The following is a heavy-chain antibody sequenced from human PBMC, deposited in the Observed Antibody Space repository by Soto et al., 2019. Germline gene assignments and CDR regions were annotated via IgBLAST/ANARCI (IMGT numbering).Heavy chain of an antibody. CDR1: GYTFTGYY. Sequence: GASVKVSCEASGYTFTGYYMHWVRQAPGQGLEWMGWINPNSGGTNYAQKFQGWVTMTRDTSISTAYMELSRLRSDDTAVYYCARTYFPYYKRSSPYAFDIWGQGTMVTVSS. D-gene: IGHD1-26*01. CDR2: INPNSGGT. V-gene: IGHV1-2*04. J-gene: IGHJ3*02. CDR3: ARTYFPYYKRSSPYAFDI.